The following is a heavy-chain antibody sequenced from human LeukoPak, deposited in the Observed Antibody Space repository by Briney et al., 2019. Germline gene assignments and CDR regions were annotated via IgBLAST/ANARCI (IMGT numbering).Heavy chain of an antibody. J-gene: IGHJ4*02. V-gene: IGHV3-21*01. CDR3: ARTSPGYCSGGSCYGGY. CDR2: ISSSSSYI. Sequence: TGGSLRLSCAASGFTYSSYSMNWVRQAPGKGLEWVSSISSSSSYIYYADSVKGRFTISRDNAKNSLYLQMNSLRAQDTAVYYCARTSPGYCSGGSCYGGYWGQGTLVTASS. CDR1: GFTYSSYS. D-gene: IGHD2-15*01.